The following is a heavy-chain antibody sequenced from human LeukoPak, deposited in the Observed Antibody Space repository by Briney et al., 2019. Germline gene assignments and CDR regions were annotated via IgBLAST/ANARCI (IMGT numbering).Heavy chain of an antibody. CDR2: IKQDGSEK. V-gene: IGHV3-7*01. CDR1: GFTFSSYN. CDR3: ARDYYDSSGYWNY. D-gene: IGHD3-22*01. Sequence: PGKSLRLSCAASGFTFSSYNMNWVRQAPGKGLEWVANIKQDGSEKYYVDSVKGRFTISRDNAKNSLYLQMNSLRAEDTAVYYCARDYYDSSGYWNYWGQGTLVTVSS. J-gene: IGHJ4*02.